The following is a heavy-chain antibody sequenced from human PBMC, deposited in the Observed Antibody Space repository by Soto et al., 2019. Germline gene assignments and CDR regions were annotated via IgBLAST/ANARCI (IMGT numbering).Heavy chain of an antibody. CDR2: IKSKTNDGTT. J-gene: IGHJ4*02. D-gene: IGHD3-9*01. V-gene: IGHV3-15*07. CDR3: TTERRYFDWLGGYFDY. Sequence: GGSLRLSCAASGFTFSNAWMNWVRQAPGKGLEWVGRIKSKTNDGTTDYAAPVKGRFTNSRDDSKNTLYLQMNSLKTEDTAVYYCTTERRYFDWLGGYFDYWGQGTLVTGPS. CDR1: GFTFSNAW.